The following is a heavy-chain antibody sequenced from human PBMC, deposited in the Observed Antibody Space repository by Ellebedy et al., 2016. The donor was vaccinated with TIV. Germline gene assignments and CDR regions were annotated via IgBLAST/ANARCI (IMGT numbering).Heavy chain of an antibody. Sequence: GGSLRLXCTGSGFTFGDYGMSWFRQAPGKGLEWVGFIRSEAYGGTTVYAASVKGRFTISRDDSEGIAYLQMNSLKPEDTAVYYCSRWFGELLRGVYWGQGTLVTVSS. CDR3: SRWFGELLRGVY. J-gene: IGHJ4*02. CDR1: GFTFGDYG. CDR2: IRSEAYGGTT. D-gene: IGHD3-10*01. V-gene: IGHV3-49*03.